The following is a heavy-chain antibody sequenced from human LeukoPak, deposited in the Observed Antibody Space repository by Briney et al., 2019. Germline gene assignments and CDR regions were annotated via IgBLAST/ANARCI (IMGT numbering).Heavy chain of an antibody. D-gene: IGHD2-2*02. CDR2: FDPEDGET. Sequence: ASMKVSCKVSGYTLTELSMHWVRQAPGKGLEWMGGFDPEDGETIYAQKFQGKVTMTEDTSTDTAYMELSSLRSEDTAVYYCATGPFGSTSCYNWGQGTLVTVSS. J-gene: IGHJ4*02. CDR1: GYTLTELS. V-gene: IGHV1-24*01. CDR3: ATGPFGSTSCYN.